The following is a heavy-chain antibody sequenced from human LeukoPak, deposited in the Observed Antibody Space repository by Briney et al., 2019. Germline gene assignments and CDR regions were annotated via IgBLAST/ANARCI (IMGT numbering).Heavy chain of an antibody. CDR2: ISGDGGST. D-gene: IGHD5-24*01. J-gene: IGHJ5*02. V-gene: IGHV3-43*02. CDR3: AKERDKRPENWFDP. Sequence: HPGGSLRLSCAASGFTFDDYAMHWVRQAPGKGLEWVSLISGDGGSTYYADSVKGRFTISRDNSKNSLYLQMNSLRTEDTALYYCAKERDKRPENWFDPWGQGTLVTVSS. CDR1: GFTFDDYA.